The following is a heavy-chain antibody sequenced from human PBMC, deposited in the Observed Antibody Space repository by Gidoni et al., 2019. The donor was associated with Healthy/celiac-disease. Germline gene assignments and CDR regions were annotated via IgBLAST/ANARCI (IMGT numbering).Heavy chain of an antibody. J-gene: IGHJ4*02. Sequence: QVQLVESGGGVVQPGRSLRLSCAASGFTFSSYGMHWVRQAPGKGLEWVAVISYDGSNKYYADSVKGRFTISRDNSKNTLYLQMNSLRAEDTAVYYCAKPKGGYCSGGSCSYTLGNFDYWGQGTLVTVSS. CDR3: AKPKGGYCSGGSCSYTLGNFDY. CDR1: GFTFSSYG. D-gene: IGHD2-15*01. V-gene: IGHV3-30*18. CDR2: ISYDGSNK.